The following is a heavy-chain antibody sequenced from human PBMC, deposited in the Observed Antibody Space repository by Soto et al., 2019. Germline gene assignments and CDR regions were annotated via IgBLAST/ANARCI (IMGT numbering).Heavy chain of an antibody. CDR2: ISGSGGST. CDR1: GFTFSSYA. V-gene: IGHV3-23*01. CDR3: AKDYPPHSYSSGWSPYYYYGMAV. J-gene: IGHJ6*02. Sequence: EVQLLESGGGLVQPGGSLRLSCAASGFTFSSYAMSWVRQAPGKGLEWVSAISGSGGSTYYADSVKGRFTISRDNSKNPLYLQMNSLRAEDTAVYYCAKDYPPHSYSSGWSPYYYYGMAVWGQGTTVTVSS. D-gene: IGHD6-19*01.